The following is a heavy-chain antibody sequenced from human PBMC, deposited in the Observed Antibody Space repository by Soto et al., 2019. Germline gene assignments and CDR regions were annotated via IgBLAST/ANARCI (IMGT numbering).Heavy chain of an antibody. Sequence: SETLSLTCAVSGGSISSGGYSWSWIRQPPGKGLEWIGYIYHSGSTYYNPSLKSRVTISVDRSKNQFSLKLSSVTAADTAVYYCARGRMSSGWQRPYYYYGMDVWGQGTTVTVSS. V-gene: IGHV4-30-2*01. CDR1: GGSISSGGYS. CDR3: ARGRMSSGWQRPYYYYGMDV. D-gene: IGHD6-19*01. J-gene: IGHJ6*02. CDR2: IYHSGST.